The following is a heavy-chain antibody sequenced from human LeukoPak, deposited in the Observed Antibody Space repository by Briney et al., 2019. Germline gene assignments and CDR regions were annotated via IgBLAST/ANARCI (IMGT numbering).Heavy chain of an antibody. J-gene: IGHJ4*02. CDR2: MYTSGST. D-gene: IGHD3-22*01. CDR1: GGSIRSGSYY. V-gene: IGHV4-61*02. Sequence: TSETLSLTCTASGGSIRSGSYYWNWTRQPAGKGLEWIGRMYTSGSTNYNPSLKSRVTISVDTSKNQFSLKLSSVTAADTAVYYCARTASGYYLFDYWGQGTLVTVSS. CDR3: ARTASGYYLFDY.